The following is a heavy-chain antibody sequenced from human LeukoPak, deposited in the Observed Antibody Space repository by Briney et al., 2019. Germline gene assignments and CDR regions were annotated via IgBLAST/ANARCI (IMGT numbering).Heavy chain of an antibody. CDR2: IYHSGST. V-gene: IGHV4-30-2*01. J-gene: IGHJ4*02. CDR1: GGSISSGGYY. CDR3: ARGRAVRGEYSE. D-gene: IGHD3-10*01. Sequence: PSQTLSLTCTVSGGSISSGGYYWSWIRQPPGKGLEWIGYIYHSGSTYYNPSLKSRVTISVDRSKNQFSLKLSSVTAADTAVHYCARGRAVRGEYSEWGQGTLVTVSS.